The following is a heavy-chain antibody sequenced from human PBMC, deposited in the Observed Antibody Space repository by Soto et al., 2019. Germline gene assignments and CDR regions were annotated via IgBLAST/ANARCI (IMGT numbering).Heavy chain of an antibody. CDR1: GFTFSSYG. V-gene: IGHV3-33*01. J-gene: IGHJ6*02. CDR2: IWYDGSNK. CDR3: ARCDYGDYYYYYGMDV. D-gene: IGHD4-17*01. Sequence: PGGSLRLSCAASGFTFSSYGMHWVRQAPGKGLEWVAVIWYDGSNKYYADSVKGRFTISRDNSKNTLYLQMNSLRAEDTAVYYCARCDYGDYYYYYGMDVWGQGTTVTVSS.